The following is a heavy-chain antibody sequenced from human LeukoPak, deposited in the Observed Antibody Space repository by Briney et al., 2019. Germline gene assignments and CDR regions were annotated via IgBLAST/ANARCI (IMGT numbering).Heavy chain of an antibody. CDR3: AKDLYVSSSIAAAGDAFDI. CDR1: GLTFSSYA. CDR2: ISGSGGST. D-gene: IGHD6-13*01. Sequence: GGSLRLSCAAYGLTFSSYAMSWVRKAPGKGLEWVSAISGSGGSTYYADSVKGRSTISRDNSKNTLYLQMNSLRAEDTAVYYCAKDLYVSSSIAAAGDAFDIWGQGTMVTVSS. J-gene: IGHJ3*02. V-gene: IGHV3-23*01.